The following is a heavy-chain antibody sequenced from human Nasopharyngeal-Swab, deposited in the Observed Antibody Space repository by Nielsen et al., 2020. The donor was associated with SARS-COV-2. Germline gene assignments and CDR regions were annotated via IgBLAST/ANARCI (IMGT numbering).Heavy chain of an antibody. CDR2: ISSSSSTI. CDR1: GFTFSSYS. Sequence: GGSLRLSCAASGFTFSSYSMNWVRQAPGKGLEWVSYISSSSSTIYYADSVKGRFTISRDNAKNSLYLQMNSLRAEDTAVYYCARGPALGYCSGDSCYSYAFDIWGQGTMVTVSS. J-gene: IGHJ3*02. V-gene: IGHV3-48*01. D-gene: IGHD2-15*01. CDR3: ARGPALGYCSGDSCYSYAFDI.